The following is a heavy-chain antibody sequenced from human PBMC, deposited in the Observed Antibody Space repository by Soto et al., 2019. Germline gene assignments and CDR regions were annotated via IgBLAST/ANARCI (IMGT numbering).Heavy chain of an antibody. CDR1: GGSFSGYY. Sequence: SETLSLTCAVYGGSFSGYYWSWIRQPPGKGLEWIGEINHSGSTNYNPSLKSRVTISVDTSKNQFSLKLTSVTAADTAVYYCARVRLSDYDFWSGPDAFDIWGQGTMVTVSS. D-gene: IGHD3-3*01. V-gene: IGHV4-34*01. CDR2: INHSGST. J-gene: IGHJ3*02. CDR3: ARVRLSDYDFWSGPDAFDI.